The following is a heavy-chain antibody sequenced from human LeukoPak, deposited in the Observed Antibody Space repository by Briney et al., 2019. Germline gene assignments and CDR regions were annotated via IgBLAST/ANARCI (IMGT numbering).Heavy chain of an antibody. D-gene: IGHD6-13*01. CDR1: GFTFSSYA. CDR2: ISYDGSNK. J-gene: IGHJ4*02. Sequence: GRSLRLSCAASGFTFSSYAMHWVRQAPGKGLEWVAVISYDGSNKYYADSVKGRFTISRDNSKNTLYLQMNSLRAEDTAVYYCASGAIAAVETFDYWGQGTLVTVSS. V-gene: IGHV3-30-3*01. CDR3: ASGAIAAVETFDY.